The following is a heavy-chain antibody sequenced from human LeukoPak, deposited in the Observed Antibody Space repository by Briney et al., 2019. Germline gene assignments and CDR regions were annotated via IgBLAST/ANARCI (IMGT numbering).Heavy chain of an antibody. J-gene: IGHJ4*02. V-gene: IGHV3-33*05. D-gene: IGHD4-11*01. CDR2: ISYDGSNK. CDR3: ARVRPGSNYVDFDY. CDR1: GFTFSGCG. Sequence: PGGSLRLSCAASGFTFSGCGMHWVRQAPGKGLEWVAVISYDGSNKYYAGSVKGRFTISRDNSKSTLYLQMNSLRAEDTAVYYCARVRPGSNYVDFDYWGQGTLVTVSS.